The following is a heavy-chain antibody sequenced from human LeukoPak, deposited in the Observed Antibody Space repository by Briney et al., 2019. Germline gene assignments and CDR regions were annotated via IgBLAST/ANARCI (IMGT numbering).Heavy chain of an antibody. CDR1: GFTFSSQA. CDR2: IKQDGSEK. V-gene: IGHV3-7*01. Sequence: GGSLRLSCAASGFTFSSQAMSWVRQAPGKGLEWVANIKQDGSEKYYVDSVKGRFTISRDNAKNSLYLQMNSLRAEDTAVYYCATDSSGDLDYWGQGTLVTVSS. D-gene: IGHD3-22*01. J-gene: IGHJ4*02. CDR3: ATDSSGDLDY.